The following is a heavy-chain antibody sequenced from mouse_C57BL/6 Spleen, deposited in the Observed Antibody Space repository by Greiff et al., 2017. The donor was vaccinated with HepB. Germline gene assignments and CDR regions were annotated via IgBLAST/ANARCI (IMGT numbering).Heavy chain of an antibody. D-gene: IGHD2-1*01. V-gene: IGHV2-6-1*01. J-gene: IGHJ2*01. CDR3: ARHHYGNYFYY. CDR1: GFSLTSYG. CDR2: IWSDGST. Sequence: QVQLKQSGPGLVAPSQSLSITCTVSGFSLTSYGVHWVRQPPGKGLEWLVVIWSDGSTTYNSALKSRLSISKDNAKSQVLKMNSLQTDDTAMYYCARHHYGNYFYYWGQGTTLTVSS.